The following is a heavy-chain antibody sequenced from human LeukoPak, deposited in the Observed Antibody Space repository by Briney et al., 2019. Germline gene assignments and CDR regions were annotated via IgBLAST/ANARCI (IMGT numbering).Heavy chain of an antibody. CDR3: ARLYPYYYYYMDV. D-gene: IGHD3-16*01. CDR2: ISAYNGNT. V-gene: IGHV1-18*01. CDR1: GYTFTSYG. Sequence: RASVKVSCKASGYTFTSYGTSGVRQAPGQGLEWMGWISAYNGNTNYAQKLQGRVTMTTDTSTSTAYMELRSLRSDDTAVYYCARLYPYYYYYMDVWGKGTTVTVSS. J-gene: IGHJ6*03.